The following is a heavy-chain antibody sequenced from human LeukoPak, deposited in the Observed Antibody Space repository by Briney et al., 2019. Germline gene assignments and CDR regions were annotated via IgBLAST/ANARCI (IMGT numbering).Heavy chain of an antibody. CDR1: GSTFSSYW. V-gene: IGHV3-74*01. D-gene: IGHD6-19*01. J-gene: IGHJ6*04. Sequence: HTGGSLRLSCAASGSTFSSYWMHWVRQAPGKGLVWVSRINSDGSSTSYADPVKGRFTISRDNAKNTLYLQMNSLRAEDTAVYYCARAGWRQWLVYYYYGMDVWGKGTTVTVSS. CDR2: INSDGSST. CDR3: ARAGWRQWLVYYYYGMDV.